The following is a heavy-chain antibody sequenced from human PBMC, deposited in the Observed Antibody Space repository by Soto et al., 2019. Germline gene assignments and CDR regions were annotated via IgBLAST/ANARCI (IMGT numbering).Heavy chain of an antibody. V-gene: IGHV4-34*01. J-gene: IGHJ6*03. CDR1: GGSFSGYY. CDR3: ARGRGYYYYYMDV. Sequence: SETLSLTCAVYGGSFSGYYWSWIRQPPGKGLEWIGEINHSGSTNYNPSLKSRVTISVDTSKNQFSLKLSSVTAADTAVYYCARGRGYYYYYMDVWGKGTTVTAP. CDR2: INHSGST. D-gene: IGHD1-26*01.